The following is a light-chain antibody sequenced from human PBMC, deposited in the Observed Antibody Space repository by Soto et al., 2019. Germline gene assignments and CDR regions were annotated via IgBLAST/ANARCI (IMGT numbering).Light chain of an antibody. V-gene: IGKV1D-8*02. Sequence: IWGTQYPNLLSASTGDRVTISCRMSQGISSYLAWYQQKPGKAPELLIYAASTLQSGVPSRFSGSGSGTEFTLTISCLQPEDFAPYYCLEPNCYPPSFAGGTKVDIK. J-gene: IGKJ4*01. CDR2: AAS. CDR3: LEPNCYPPS. CDR1: QGISSY.